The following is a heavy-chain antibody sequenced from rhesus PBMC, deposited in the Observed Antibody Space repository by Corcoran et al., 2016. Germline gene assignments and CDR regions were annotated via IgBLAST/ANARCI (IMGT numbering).Heavy chain of an antibody. J-gene: IGHJ4*01. CDR3: ARDRAYCNSNTCYQGFDY. CDR1: GGSISSNW. Sequence: QLQLQESGPGLVKPSETLSLTCVVSGGSISSNWWNWIRQPPGKGLEWVGRISGRGGSPTYNPSLKSRVTISTDTSKNQFSLRPSSVTAADTAMYYCARDRAYCNSNTCYQGFDYWGQGVLVTVSS. V-gene: IGHV4-173*01. D-gene: IGHD2-2*01. CDR2: ISGRGGSP.